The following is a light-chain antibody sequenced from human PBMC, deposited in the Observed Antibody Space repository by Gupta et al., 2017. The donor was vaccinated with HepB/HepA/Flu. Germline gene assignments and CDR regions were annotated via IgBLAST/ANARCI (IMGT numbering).Light chain of an antibody. V-gene: IGKV3-15*01. J-gene: IGKJ4*01. CDR2: GPS. Sequence: EIVMTQSPATLSVSPGDRATLSCRASQGVTGNLAWYQQKPGQAPRLLIYGPSTRATGIPARFSGSGSGTEFILTISSLQSEDFAVYYCQQFYKWPLTFGGGTKVESK. CDR3: QQFYKWPLT. CDR1: QGVTGN.